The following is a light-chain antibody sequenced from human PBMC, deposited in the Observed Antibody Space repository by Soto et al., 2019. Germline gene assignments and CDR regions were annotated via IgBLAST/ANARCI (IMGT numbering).Light chain of an antibody. CDR1: QSVSGAS. CDR2: DAS. CDR3: QQFAGTPYT. V-gene: IGKV3-20*01. J-gene: IGKJ2*01. Sequence: EIVLTQSPGTLSLSPGERATLSCRASQSVSGASLTWFQQKPGQAPRLLIYDASSRATGIPDRFSGSVSGTDFTLTITRLEPEDFAVYYCQQFAGTPYTFGQGTKLEIK.